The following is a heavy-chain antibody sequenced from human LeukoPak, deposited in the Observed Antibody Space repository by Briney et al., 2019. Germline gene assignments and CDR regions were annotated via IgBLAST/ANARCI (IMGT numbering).Heavy chain of an antibody. Sequence: PGGSLRLSCAASGFTFSSYGMHWGRQAPGKGLEWVAVIWYDGSNKYYADSVKGRFTISRDNSKNPLYLQMNSLRAEDTAVYYCARAEGSGSYSPYFDYWGQGTLVTVSS. CDR2: IWYDGSNK. D-gene: IGHD3-10*01. CDR1: GFTFSSYG. J-gene: IGHJ4*02. CDR3: ARAEGSGSYSPYFDY. V-gene: IGHV3-33*01.